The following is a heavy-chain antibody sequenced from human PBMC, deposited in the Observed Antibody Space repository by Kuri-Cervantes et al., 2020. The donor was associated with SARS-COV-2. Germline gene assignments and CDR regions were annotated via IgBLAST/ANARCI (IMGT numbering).Heavy chain of an antibody. CDR3: AREDTSTIDF. CDR2: VYTNGRT. J-gene: IGHJ4*02. V-gene: IGHV4-61*09. Sequence: SQTLSLTCAVSGDSISRGNHYWSWIRQPAGKGLEWIGYVYTNGRTNYNPSLKSRVTISVDTSKNQFSLRLSSVTAADTAIYYCAREDTSTIDFWGQGTLVTVSS. CDR1: GDSISRGNHY. D-gene: IGHD2-2*01.